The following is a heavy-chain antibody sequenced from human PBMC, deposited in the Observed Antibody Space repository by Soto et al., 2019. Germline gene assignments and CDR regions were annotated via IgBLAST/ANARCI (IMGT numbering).Heavy chain of an antibody. CDR3: AREPAPVDYDSRNDAFDI. J-gene: IGHJ3*02. V-gene: IGHV3-21*01. Sequence: GGSLRLSCAASGFTFSSYSMNWVRQAPGKGLEWVSSISSSSSYIYYADSVKGRFTISRDNAKNSLYLQMNSLRAEDTAVYYCAREPAPVDYDSRNDAFDIWGQGTMVTVSS. CDR2: ISSSSSYI. CDR1: GFTFSSYS. D-gene: IGHD3-22*01.